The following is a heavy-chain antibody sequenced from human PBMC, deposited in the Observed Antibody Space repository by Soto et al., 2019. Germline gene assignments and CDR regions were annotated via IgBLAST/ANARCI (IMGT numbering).Heavy chain of an antibody. CDR3: SRDKGITSFAVYSMYYYGMDV. V-gene: IGHV1-18*01. CDR1: GYTFTNSG. CDR2: ISTDNGNT. J-gene: IGHJ6*02. D-gene: IGHD3-3*01. Sequence: QVQLVQSGAEVKKPGASVKVSCKASGYTFTNSGISWVRQAPGQGLEWMGWISTDNGNTNYAQHLQGRVSMTTDTSTSTAYMDLRSLRSDDTAVYYCSRDKGITSFAVYSMYYYGMDVWGQGTTVTVSS.